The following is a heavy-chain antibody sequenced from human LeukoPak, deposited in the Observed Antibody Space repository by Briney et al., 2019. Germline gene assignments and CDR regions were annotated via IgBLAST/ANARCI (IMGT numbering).Heavy chain of an antibody. Sequence: PGGSLRLSCAASGFTFSSYAMSWVRQAPGKGLEWVSAISGSGGSTYYADSVKGRFTISRDNSKNTLYLQMNSLRAEDMAVYYCAKDRGRYSGYDYADYWGQGTLVTVSS. V-gene: IGHV3-23*01. D-gene: IGHD5-12*01. CDR3: AKDRGRYSGYDYADY. CDR1: GFTFSSYA. J-gene: IGHJ4*02. CDR2: ISGSGGST.